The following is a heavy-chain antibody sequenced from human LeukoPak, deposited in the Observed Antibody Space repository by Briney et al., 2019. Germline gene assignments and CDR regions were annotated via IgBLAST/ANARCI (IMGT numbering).Heavy chain of an antibody. D-gene: IGHD3-16*02. V-gene: IGHV4-34*01. CDR3: ARPRMITFGGVIVTNWFDP. CDR2: INQSGST. J-gene: IGHJ5*02. CDR1: GGSFSGYY. Sequence: PSETLSLTCAVYGGSFSGYYWNWIRQPPGKGLEWIGEINQSGSTNYNPSLKSRVTISVDTSKNQFSLKLSSVTAADTAVYYCARPRMITFGGVIVTNWFDPWGQGTLVTVSS.